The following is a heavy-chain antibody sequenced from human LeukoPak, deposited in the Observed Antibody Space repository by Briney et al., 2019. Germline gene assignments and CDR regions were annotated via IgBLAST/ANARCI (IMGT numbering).Heavy chain of an antibody. CDR1: GGSFSGYY. J-gene: IGHJ4*02. CDR3: ARGRYDFWRGWLDY. V-gene: IGHV4-34*01. CDR2: INLSGGT. D-gene: IGHD3-3*01. Sequence: PPETLSLTCAVYGGSFSGYYWSWIRQPPGKGLEWIGEINLSGGTTTNPSPTRRVPISVDTPQNQSSLNLRSVRPRAPAVYYCARGRYDFWRGWLDYWGQGTLVTVSS.